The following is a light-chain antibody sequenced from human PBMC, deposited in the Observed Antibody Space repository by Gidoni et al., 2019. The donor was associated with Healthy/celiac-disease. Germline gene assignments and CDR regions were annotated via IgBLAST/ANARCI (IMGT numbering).Light chain of an antibody. Sequence: DIVMTQSPDSLAVSLGERANINCKSSQNVLYRSSNKNYLAWYQQKPGQPPTLLIYWASTRESGFPDRFSGSGSGTDFTLTINNLQAEDVAVYHCQQYYSTPPYTFGQGTKLE. CDR3: QQYYSTPPYT. V-gene: IGKV4-1*01. J-gene: IGKJ2*01. CDR2: WAS. CDR1: QNVLYRSSNKNY.